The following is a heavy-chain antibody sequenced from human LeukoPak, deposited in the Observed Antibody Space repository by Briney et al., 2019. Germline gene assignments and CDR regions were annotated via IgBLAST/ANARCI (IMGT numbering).Heavy chain of an antibody. CDR1: GFTFSNYA. CDR3: ARDSAGHDGFDY. J-gene: IGHJ4*02. V-gene: IGHV3-48*03. CDR2: ISTSGSTI. D-gene: IGHD1-1*01. Sequence: GGSLRLSCAASGFTFSNYAMNWVRQAPGKGLEWVSYISTSGSTIHYADSVKGRFTISRDNAKNSLYLQMNSLRAEDTAVYYCARDSAGHDGFDYWGQGTLVTVSS.